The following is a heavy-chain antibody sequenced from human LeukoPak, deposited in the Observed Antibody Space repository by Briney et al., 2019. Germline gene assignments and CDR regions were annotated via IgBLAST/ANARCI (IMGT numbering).Heavy chain of an antibody. CDR3: ARLALIWIDN. CDR1: GGSISSVDYY. Sequence: SQTLSLTCTVSGGSISSVDYYWTWIRQPPGKGLEWIGYKYYSGTTYYNPSLRSRVTISVDTSKNQFSLKLSSVTAADTAVYYCARLALIWIDNWGQGTLVTVSS. D-gene: IGHD2-8*01. J-gene: IGHJ4*02. V-gene: IGHV4-30-4*08. CDR2: KYYSGTT.